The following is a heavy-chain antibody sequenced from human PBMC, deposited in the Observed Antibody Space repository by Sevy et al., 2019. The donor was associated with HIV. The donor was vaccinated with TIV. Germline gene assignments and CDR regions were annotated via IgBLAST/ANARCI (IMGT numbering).Heavy chain of an antibody. CDR2: IYYSGST. Sequence: SETLSLTCTVSGGSISSYYWSWIRQPPGKGLEWIGNIYYSGSTNYNPSLKSRVTISVDTSKNQFSLKLSSVTAADTAVYYCARRGTMGYYYYGMYVWGQGSTVTVSS. D-gene: IGHD3-10*01. CDR3: ARRGTMGYYYYGMYV. V-gene: IGHV4-59*01. J-gene: IGHJ6*02. CDR1: GGSISSYY.